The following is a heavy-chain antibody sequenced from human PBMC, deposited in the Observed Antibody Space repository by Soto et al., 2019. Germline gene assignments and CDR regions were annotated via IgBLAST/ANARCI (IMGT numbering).Heavy chain of an antibody. CDR3: ARHPAIVSSTVYN. CDR2: IYHSGST. V-gene: IGHV4-59*08. CDR1: GFTFRDYY. Sequence: LSGAASGFTFRDYYMSWIRQAPGKGLEWIGYIYHSGSTNYNPSPESRVTMSVDTSKNQFSLKLSSVAAADTAVYYCARHPAIVSSTVYNWGQGILVTVSS. J-gene: IGHJ4*02. D-gene: IGHD1-26*01.